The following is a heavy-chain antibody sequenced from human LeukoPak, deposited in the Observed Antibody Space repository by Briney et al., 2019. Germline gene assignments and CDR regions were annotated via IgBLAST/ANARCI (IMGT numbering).Heavy chain of an antibody. J-gene: IGHJ5*02. CDR1: GVSISSGNYY. Sequence: SETLSLTCTVSGVSISSGNYYWPWLRHHPGKGLEWIGYIYYSGTTYYSPSLKSQLTISVDTSKNPFSLRLNSVTAADTAVYYCAREARGEGWFDRWGQGTLVPISS. CDR2: IYYSGTT. D-gene: IGHD3-10*01. CDR3: AREARGEGWFDR. V-gene: IGHV4-31*01.